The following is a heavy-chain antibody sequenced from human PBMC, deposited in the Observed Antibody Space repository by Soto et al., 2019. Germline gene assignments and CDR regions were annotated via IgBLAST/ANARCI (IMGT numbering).Heavy chain of an antibody. V-gene: IGHV3-23*01. CDR1: GFTFSSYA. CDR2: ISGSGGST. J-gene: IGHJ4*02. Sequence: GGSLRLSCAASGFTFSSYAMSWVRQAPGKGLEWVSAISGSGGSTYYADSVKGRFTISRDNSKNTLYLQMNSLRAEDTAVYYCAKDSQPQGRYYDPPPHSHYWGQATMVTV. D-gene: IGHD3-22*01. CDR3: AKDSQPQGRYYDPPPHSHY.